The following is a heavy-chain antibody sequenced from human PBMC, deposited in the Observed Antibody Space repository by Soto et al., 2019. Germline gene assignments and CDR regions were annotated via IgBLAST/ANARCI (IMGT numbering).Heavy chain of an antibody. CDR1: GFMFDSYA. CDR2: INKSGGDI. CDR3: AREDGGGPLDY. Sequence: LESGGGLVQPGGSLRLSCAASGFMFDSYALNWVRQAPGQGLEWVADINKSGGDIDYADSVRGRFTISRDNSKNTVSLQMDSLRAEDTAIYYCAREDGGGPLDYWGQGILVTGSS. D-gene: IGHD2-15*01. J-gene: IGHJ4*02. V-gene: IGHV3-23*01.